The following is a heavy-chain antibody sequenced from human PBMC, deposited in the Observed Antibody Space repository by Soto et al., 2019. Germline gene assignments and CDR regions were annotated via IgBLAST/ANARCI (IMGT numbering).Heavy chain of an antibody. CDR3: ARQPDDGYDSYYIDV. D-gene: IGHD5-12*01. CDR2: IYYSGST. J-gene: IGHJ6*03. V-gene: IGHV4-39*01. CDR1: GGSISSSSYY. Sequence: SETLSLTCTVSGGSISSSSYYWGWIRQPPGKGLEWIGSIYYSGSTYYNPSLKSRVTISVDTSKNQFSLKLSSVTAADTAVYYCARQPDDGYDSYYIDVWGKGTTVTVYS.